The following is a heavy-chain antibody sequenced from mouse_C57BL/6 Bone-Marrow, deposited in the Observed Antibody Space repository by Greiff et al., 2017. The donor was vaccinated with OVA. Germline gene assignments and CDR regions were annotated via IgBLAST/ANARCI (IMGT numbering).Heavy chain of an antibody. J-gene: IGHJ4*01. D-gene: IGHD2-14*01. CDR3: AREGYRMDY. Sequence: QVQLKESGAELARPGASVKLSCKASGYTFTSYGISWVKQRTGQGLEWIGEIYPRSGNTYYNEKFKGKATLTADKSSSTAYMELRSLTSEDSAVYFCAREGYRMDYWGQGTSVTVAS. V-gene: IGHV1-81*01. CDR1: GYTFTSYG. CDR2: IYPRSGNT.